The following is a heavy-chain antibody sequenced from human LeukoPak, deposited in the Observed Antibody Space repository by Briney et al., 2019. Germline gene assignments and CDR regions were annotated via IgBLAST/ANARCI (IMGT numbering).Heavy chain of an antibody. CDR3: ARRLNGYSSSWPIAPFDY. Sequence: GGSLRLSCAASGFTFSSYAMHWVRQAPGKGLEWVSYISSSSSTIYYADSVKGRFTISRDNAKNSLYLQMNSLRAEDTAVYYCARRLNGYSSSWPIAPFDYWGQGTLVTVSS. D-gene: IGHD6-13*01. V-gene: IGHV3-48*01. CDR2: ISSSSSTI. J-gene: IGHJ4*02. CDR1: GFTFSSYA.